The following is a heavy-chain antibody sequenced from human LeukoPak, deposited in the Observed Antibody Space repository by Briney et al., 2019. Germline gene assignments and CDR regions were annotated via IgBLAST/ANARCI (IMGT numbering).Heavy chain of an antibody. CDR2: ISYSVGT. CDR1: GGSISSTSLY. Sequence: SETLSLTCTVSGGSISSTSLYWGWIRQPPGKGLEWIGSISYSVGTYYNPSLKSRVTISVDTSKKQFFLKLNSVTAADTAVYYCARATSREDTTMVYLFDYWGQGTLVTVSS. J-gene: IGHJ4*02. D-gene: IGHD5-18*01. V-gene: IGHV4-39*07. CDR3: ARATSREDTTMVYLFDY.